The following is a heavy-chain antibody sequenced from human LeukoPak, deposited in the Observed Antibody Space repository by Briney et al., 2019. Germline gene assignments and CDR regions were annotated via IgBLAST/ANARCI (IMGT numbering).Heavy chain of an antibody. V-gene: IGHV4-34*01. J-gene: IGHJ4*02. CDR3: ARERTRHFDY. Sequence: SETLSLTCAVYGGSFSGYYWSWICQPPGKGLEWIGEINHSGSTNYNPSLKSRVTISVDTSKNQFSLKLSSVTAADTAVYYCARERTRHFDYWGQGTLVTVSS. CDR1: GGSFSGYY. D-gene: IGHD1-14*01. CDR2: INHSGST.